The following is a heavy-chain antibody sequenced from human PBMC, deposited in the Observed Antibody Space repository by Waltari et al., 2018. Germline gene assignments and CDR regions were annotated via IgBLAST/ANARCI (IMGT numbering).Heavy chain of an antibody. Sequence: QVQLVESGGGVFQPGGSLRLSCAASGFSFSKYGMNWVRQAPGKGLEWVAFMRYDGDNKYSADSVKGRFTISRDNSKNILYLRMSSLRVEDTAVYYCARVRVQVAAEASLDIWGQGTMVTVSS. D-gene: IGHD2-15*01. V-gene: IGHV3-30*02. J-gene: IGHJ3*02. CDR3: ARVRVQVAAEASLDI. CDR2: MRYDGDNK. CDR1: GFSFSKYG.